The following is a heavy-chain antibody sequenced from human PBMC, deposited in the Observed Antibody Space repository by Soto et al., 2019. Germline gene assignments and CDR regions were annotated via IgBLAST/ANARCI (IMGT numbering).Heavy chain of an antibody. D-gene: IGHD3-22*01. J-gene: IGHJ4*02. CDR1: GYTFSSYG. CDR2: ISAYSGNT. Sequence: QVQLVQSGAEVKKPGASVKVSCKAYGYTFSSYGLNWVRQAPGQGLEWMGWISAYSGNTVYTQRFKGRLTMATDTPMGLPIASLTRLLSKDPAGHSCASGFYPRRGYCEYWGQATLLT. CDR3: ASGFYPRRGYCEY. V-gene: IGHV1-18*01.